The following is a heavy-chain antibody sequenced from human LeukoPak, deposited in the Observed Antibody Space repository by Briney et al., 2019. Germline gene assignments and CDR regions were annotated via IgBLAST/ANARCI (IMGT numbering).Heavy chain of an antibody. CDR2: MNWVCGST. CDR3: ARDLSSNWYNFAY. D-gene: IGHD6-13*01. V-gene: IGHV3-20*04. CDR1: GLAFADSG. J-gene: IGHJ4*02. Sequence: GRLLRPPGVELGLAFADSGMSWVRQLPGKGLGGVAGMNWVCGSTFYADSVKGRFIISRDNAKNSLFLQMNSLRVEDTALYYCARDLSSNWYNFAYWGQGTLVTASS.